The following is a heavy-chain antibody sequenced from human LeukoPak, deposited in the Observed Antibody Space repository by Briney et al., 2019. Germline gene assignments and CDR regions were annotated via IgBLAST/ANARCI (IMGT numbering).Heavy chain of an antibody. V-gene: IGHV1-69*04. CDR2: IIPIFGIA. D-gene: IGHD5-18*01. CDR1: GGTFSSYA. J-gene: IGHJ4*02. CDR3: TTDLTAMPIRDY. Sequence: ASVKVSCKASGGTFSSYAISWVRQAPGQGLEWMGRIIPIFGIANYAQKFQGRVTITADKSTSTAYMELNSLKTEDTAVYYCTTDLTAMPIRDYWGQGTLVTVSS.